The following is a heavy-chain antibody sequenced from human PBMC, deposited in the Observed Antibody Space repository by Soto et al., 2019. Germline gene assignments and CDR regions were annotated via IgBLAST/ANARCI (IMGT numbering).Heavy chain of an antibody. D-gene: IGHD4-17*01. Sequence: QVQLVQSGAEVKKPGSSVKVSCKASGGTFSSYAISWVRQAPGQGLEWMGGIIPIFGTANYAQKFQGRVTITADKSTSTAYMELSSLRSEDTAVYYCARRRGLAKRYGGKYYFDYWGQGTLVTVSS. CDR3: ARRRGLAKRYGGKYYFDY. J-gene: IGHJ4*02. CDR1: GGTFSSYA. V-gene: IGHV1-69*06. CDR2: IIPIFGTA.